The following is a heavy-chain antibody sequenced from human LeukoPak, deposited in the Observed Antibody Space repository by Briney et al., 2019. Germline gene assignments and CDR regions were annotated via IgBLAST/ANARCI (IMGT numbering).Heavy chain of an antibody. CDR3: ASRLYCSNTRCRNFPFAY. V-gene: IGHV1-69*13. D-gene: IGHD2-2*01. CDR1: GGTFSSYA. CDR2: IIPIFGTA. J-gene: IGHJ4*02. Sequence: SVKVSCKASGGTFSSYAINWVRQAPGQGLEWMGGIIPIFGTANYAQKFQDRVAITADESTSTAYMELSSLRSEDTAIYYCASRLYCSNTRCRNFPFAYWGQGTLVTVSS.